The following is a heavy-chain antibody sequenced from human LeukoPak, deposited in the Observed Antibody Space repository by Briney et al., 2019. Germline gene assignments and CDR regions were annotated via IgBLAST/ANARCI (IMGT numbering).Heavy chain of an antibody. CDR2: ISKSEGT. D-gene: IGHD3-10*01. Sequence: SETLSLTGNVSGDSISSGDFVWSWPRQPPGKGLEWIGYISKSEGTYNKPSLNTRLVISVDTSRNHLSLRRHSVSAADTAVYYCARGPILVRGVIMADSVGGMDVWGQRTTVTVSS. V-gene: IGHV4-30-4*01. CDR1: GDSISSGDFV. CDR3: ARGPILVRGVIMADSVGGMDV. J-gene: IGHJ6*02.